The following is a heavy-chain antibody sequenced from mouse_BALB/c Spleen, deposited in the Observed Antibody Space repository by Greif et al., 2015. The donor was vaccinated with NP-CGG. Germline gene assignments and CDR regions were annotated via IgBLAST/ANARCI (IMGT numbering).Heavy chain of an antibody. Sequence: EVKVEESGPSLVKPSQTLSLTCSVTGDSITSGYWNWIRKFPGNKLEYMGYISYSGSTYYNPSLKSRISITRDTSKNXYYLQLNSVTTEDTATYYCARWVLGRAMDYWGQGTSVTVSS. CDR2: ISYSGST. V-gene: IGHV3-8*02. D-gene: IGHD4-1*01. J-gene: IGHJ4*01. CDR1: GDSITSGY. CDR3: ARWVLGRAMDY.